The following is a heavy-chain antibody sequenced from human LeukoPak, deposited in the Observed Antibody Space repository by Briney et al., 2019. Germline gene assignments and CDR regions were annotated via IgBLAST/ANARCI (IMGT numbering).Heavy chain of an antibody. V-gene: IGHV3-23*01. J-gene: IGHJ4*02. Sequence: GGSLRLSCVASGFTFSSYAMRWVRQAPGKGLEWVSAISGSGGSTYYADSVKGRFTISRDNSKNTLYLQMNSLRAEDTAVYYCAKGGSIAAAGLYYFDYWGQGTLVTVSS. CDR3: AKGGSIAAAGLYYFDY. CDR1: GFTFSSYA. D-gene: IGHD6-13*01. CDR2: ISGSGGST.